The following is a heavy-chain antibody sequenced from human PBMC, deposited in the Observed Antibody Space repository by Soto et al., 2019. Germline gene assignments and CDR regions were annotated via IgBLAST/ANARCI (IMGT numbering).Heavy chain of an antibody. J-gene: IGHJ4*02. D-gene: IGHD2-8*02. V-gene: IGHV3-7*01. CDR2: ISPEGSTK. CDR1: GFAFSAHW. Sequence: EVQLVESGGDLVQPGGSLRLSCSASGFAFSAHWMTWVRQTPGKGLEWVANISPEGSTKYYVDSAKGRFTISRDNAKNLLYLQMNSRPVGDTAVYLCVRDHVTPGLYFDKWGQGTLVTVSS. CDR3: VRDHVTPGLYFDK.